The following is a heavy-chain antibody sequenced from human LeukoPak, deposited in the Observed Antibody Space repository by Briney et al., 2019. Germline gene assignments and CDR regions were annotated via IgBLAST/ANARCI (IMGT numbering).Heavy chain of an antibody. D-gene: IGHD3-10*01. Sequence: GRSLRLSCAASGFTFSSYAMHWIRQAPGKGLEWVAVISYDGSNKYYADSVKGRFTISRDNSRSTLYLQMNSLRPEDTAIYYCAREGYYGSGSPPSLYFDYWGQGTLVTVSS. J-gene: IGHJ4*02. CDR2: ISYDGSNK. CDR1: GFTFSSYA. CDR3: AREGYYGSGSPPSLYFDY. V-gene: IGHV3-30*01.